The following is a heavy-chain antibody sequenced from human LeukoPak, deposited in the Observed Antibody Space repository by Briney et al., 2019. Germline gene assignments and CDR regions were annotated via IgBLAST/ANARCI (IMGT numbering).Heavy chain of an antibody. CDR1: GFTFSNYW. D-gene: IGHD6-19*01. V-gene: IGHV3-7*05. CDR2: IKQDGSEK. Sequence: PGGSLRLSCAASGFTFSNYWMTWVRQAPGKGLEWVANIKQDGSEKYYVDSVKGRFTISRDNAKNSLYLQMNSLRAEDTAVYYCATYSSGWRSRRFDYWGQGTLVTVSS. J-gene: IGHJ4*02. CDR3: ATYSSGWRSRRFDY.